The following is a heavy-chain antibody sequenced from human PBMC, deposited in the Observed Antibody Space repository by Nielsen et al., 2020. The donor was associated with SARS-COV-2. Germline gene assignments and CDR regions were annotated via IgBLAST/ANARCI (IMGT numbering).Heavy chain of an antibody. V-gene: IGHV4-31*03. J-gene: IGHJ4*02. CDR1: GGSISSGGYY. CDR2: IYYSGST. Sequence: SETLSLTCTVSGGSISSGGYYWSWIRQHPGKGLEWIGYIYYSGSTYYNPSLKSRVTISVDTSKNQFSLKLSSVTAADTAVYYCASSHCSSTSCYEIDYWGQGTLVTVSS. CDR3: ASSHCSSTSCYEIDY. D-gene: IGHD2-2*01.